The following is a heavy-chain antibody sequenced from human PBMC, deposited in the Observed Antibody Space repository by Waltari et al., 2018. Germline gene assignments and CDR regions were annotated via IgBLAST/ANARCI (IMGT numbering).Heavy chain of an antibody. CDR1: GFTFSSYW. V-gene: IGHV3-7*01. CDR2: RKQDGSEK. J-gene: IGHJ3*02. CDR3: AREVSAYLLAFDI. D-gene: IGHD2-2*01. Sequence: EVQLVESGGGLVQPGGSLRLSCAASGFTFSSYWMSWVRQAPGKGLEWVANRKQDGSEKYYVDSVKGRFTISRDNAKNSLYLQMNSLRAEDTAVYYCAREVSAYLLAFDIWGQGTMVTVSS.